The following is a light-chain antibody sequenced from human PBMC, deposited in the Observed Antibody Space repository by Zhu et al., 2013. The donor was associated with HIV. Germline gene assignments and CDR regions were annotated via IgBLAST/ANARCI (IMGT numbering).Light chain of an antibody. V-gene: IGKV3-20*01. CDR2: GAS. CDR1: QSVSSSY. CDR3: QQYGSSPLYS. Sequence: EIVLTQSPGTLSLSPGERATLSCRASQSVSSSYLAWYQQKPGQAPRLLIYGASSRATGIPDRFSGSGSGTDFTLTISRLDPEDFAVYYCQQYGSSPLYSFGQGTKLDIK. J-gene: IGKJ2*03.